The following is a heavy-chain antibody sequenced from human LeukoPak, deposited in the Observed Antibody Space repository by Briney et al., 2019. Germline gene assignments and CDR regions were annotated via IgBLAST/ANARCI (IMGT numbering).Heavy chain of an antibody. CDR3: AKEYDILTGYYAFDI. D-gene: IGHD3-9*01. CDR2: IKYDASEK. V-gene: IGHV3-7*01. CDR1: GFSLSTYW. J-gene: IGHJ3*02. Sequence: QSGGSLRLSCAASGFSLSTYWMSWVRQAPGQGLEWVASIKYDASEKHYVDSVKGRFTISRDNGKNSLSLQMNSLRAEDTAVYYCAKEYDILTGYYAFDIWGQGTMVTVSS.